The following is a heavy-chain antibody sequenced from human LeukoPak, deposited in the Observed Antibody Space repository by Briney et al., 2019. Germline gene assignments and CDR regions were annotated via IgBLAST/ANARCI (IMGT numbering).Heavy chain of an antibody. V-gene: IGHV1-2*02. CDR3: AKCEYQLGTIDY. J-gene: IGHJ4*02. CDR2: IYPRTGGT. Sequence: ASVMVSCKASGDTFTGYYMHWVRQAPGQGLEYMGWIYPRTGGTKSAQRFQGRVTMTRDTSISTAYMELSRLTSDDTALYYCAKCEYQLGTIDYWGQGTLVTVSS. CDR1: GDTFTGYY. D-gene: IGHD2-2*01.